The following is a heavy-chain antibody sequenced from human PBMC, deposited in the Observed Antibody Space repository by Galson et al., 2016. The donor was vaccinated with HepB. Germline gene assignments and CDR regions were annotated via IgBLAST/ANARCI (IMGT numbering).Heavy chain of an antibody. D-gene: IGHD6-19*01. V-gene: IGHV3-23*01. CDR3: AKIAVTGTWYFDL. Sequence: SLRLSCAASGFTSSSNGMSWVRQAPGKGLEWVSCISGSGTLTYYADSVKGRFTISRDNSKNTLNLQMNSLRAEDTAVYYCAKIAVTGTWYFDLWGRGALVSVSS. CDR2: ISGSGTLT. J-gene: IGHJ2*01. CDR1: GFTSSSNG.